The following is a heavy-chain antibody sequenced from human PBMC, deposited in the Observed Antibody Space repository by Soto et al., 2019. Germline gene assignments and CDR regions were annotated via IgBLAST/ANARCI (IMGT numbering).Heavy chain of an antibody. CDR1: GYTFTSYD. J-gene: IGHJ4*02. D-gene: IGHD1-1*01. V-gene: IGHV1-8*01. Sequence: QVQLVQSGAEVKKPGASVKVSCKASGYTFTSYDINWVLQATGQGHEWKGCMNPNSGNAGFAQRFQGKVTMTGNTTISTADMDLSSLKSEETAVYYCARSQRRTSAAGAGDYWGQGTLVTVTS. CDR2: MNPNSGNA. CDR3: ARSQRRTSAAGAGDY.